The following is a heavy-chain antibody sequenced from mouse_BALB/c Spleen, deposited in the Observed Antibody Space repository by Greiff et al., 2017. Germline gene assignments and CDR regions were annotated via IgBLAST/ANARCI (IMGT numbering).Heavy chain of an antibody. CDR3: VKNWASYAMDY. CDR1: GFTFNTYA. J-gene: IGHJ4*01. CDR2: IRSKSNNYAT. Sequence: EVQLQESGGGLVRPKGSLKLSCAASGFTFNTYAMNWVRQAPGKGLEWVARIRSKSNNYATYYADSIKDKFTISRDDSQSMLYLQMNNLKTEDTAMYYCVKNWASYAMDYWGQGTSVTVSS. D-gene: IGHD4-1*01. V-gene: IGHV10-1*02.